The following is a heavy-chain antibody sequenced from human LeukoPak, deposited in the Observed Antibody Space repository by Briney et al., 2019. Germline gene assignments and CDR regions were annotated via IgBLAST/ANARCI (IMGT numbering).Heavy chain of an antibody. D-gene: IGHD3-22*01. CDR2: INQDGSER. V-gene: IGHV3-7*01. CDR3: ARFFYDSSGFYSAFDY. J-gene: IGHJ4*02. CDR1: GFIFSNSW. Sequence: GGSLRLSCATSGFIFSNSWMSWVRQGPGKGLEWVANINQDGSERQYVDSVKGRFTISRDNAKNSLYLQMDNLRGEDTALYYCARFFYDSSGFYSAFDYWGQGTLVTVSS.